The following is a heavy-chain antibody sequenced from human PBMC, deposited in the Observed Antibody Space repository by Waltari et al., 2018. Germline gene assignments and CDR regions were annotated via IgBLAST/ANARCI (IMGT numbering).Heavy chain of an antibody. CDR3: ARDRGRGIYLDS. CDR1: GDSMSSGDW. V-gene: IGHV4-4*02. CDR2: IQRSGRT. J-gene: IGHJ4*02. D-gene: IGHD2-15*01. Sequence: MQLQESGPGLVKPSGTLSVTCPVSGDSMSSGDWWSWVRQSPEKGLEWIGQIQRSGRTHYNPSFESRVTISMDSSNNQFSLKVTSTTAADTAVYYCARDRGRGIYLDSWGRGTLVTVSP.